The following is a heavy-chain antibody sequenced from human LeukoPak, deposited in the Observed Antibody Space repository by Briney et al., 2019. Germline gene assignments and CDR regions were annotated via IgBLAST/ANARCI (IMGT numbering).Heavy chain of an antibody. CDR3: AKVGDGDYALNL. V-gene: IGHV3-53*01. J-gene: IGHJ4*02. D-gene: IGHD4-17*01. CDR2: IFSGGTT. CDR1: GITVSSNY. Sequence: PGGSLRLSCAASGITVSSNYMSWVRQAPGKGLEWVSAIFSGGTTYYADSVKGRCTISRDISKNTLYLQMNSLRAEDTAVYYCAKVGDGDYALNLWGQGTLVTVSS.